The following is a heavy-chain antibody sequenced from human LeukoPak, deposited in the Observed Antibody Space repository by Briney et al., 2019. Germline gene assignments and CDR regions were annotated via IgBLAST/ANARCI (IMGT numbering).Heavy chain of an antibody. D-gene: IGHD3-10*01. CDR2: ISASGDKT. V-gene: IGHV3-23*01. Sequence: GGPLRLSCAASGFTFSSYAMSWVRQAPGKGLEWVSSISASGDKTYNADSVKGRFTISRDNSKNTLYLQINSLRAEDTAIYYCAKDYGSGSYYSVGDFDYWGQGTLVTVSS. CDR1: GFTFSSYA. CDR3: AKDYGSGSYYSVGDFDY. J-gene: IGHJ4*02.